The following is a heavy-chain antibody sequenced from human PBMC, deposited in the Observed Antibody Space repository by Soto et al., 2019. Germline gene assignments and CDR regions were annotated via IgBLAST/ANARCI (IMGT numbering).Heavy chain of an antibody. CDR3: ARVVRFFGGHAGY. J-gene: IGHJ4*02. CDR2: MNTNTGNT. CDR1: GYTFTEFD. Sequence: QVLLVQSGADVKKPGASVKVSCKTSGYTFTEFDINWVRQAPGQGLEWMGWMNTNTGNTGYAQRFQVSVTMTRATSISTAYMELRRLRSEDTAVYYCARVVRFFGGHAGYWGQGTLVTVSS. D-gene: IGHD3-3*01. V-gene: IGHV1-8*01.